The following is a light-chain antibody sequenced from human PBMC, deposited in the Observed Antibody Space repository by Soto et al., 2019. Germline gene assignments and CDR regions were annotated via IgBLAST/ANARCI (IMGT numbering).Light chain of an antibody. CDR3: QHYNSYSEA. CDR1: QGISSY. Sequence: DIQLTQSPSFLSASVGDRVTITCRASQGISSYLAWYQQKPGKALKLLIYKASTLKSGVPSRFSGSGSGTEFTLTISSLQPDDFATYYCQHYNSYSEAFGQGTKGDIK. CDR2: KAS. V-gene: IGKV1-9*01. J-gene: IGKJ1*01.